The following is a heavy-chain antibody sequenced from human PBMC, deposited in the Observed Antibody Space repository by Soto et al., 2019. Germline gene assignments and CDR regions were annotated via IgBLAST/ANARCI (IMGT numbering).Heavy chain of an antibody. V-gene: IGHV3-74*01. CDR3: ARDGEGF. J-gene: IGHJ4*02. CDR2: INTDGSYT. CDR1: GFTFSSNW. Sequence: EVQLVESGGGLVQPGGSLRLSCAASGFTFSSNWMHWVRRVPGRGLVWVSRINTDGSYTSYVDSVKGRFTVSRDNAKNTLYLQMNRLRAEDTAVYYCARDGEGFWGQGVLVTVSS. D-gene: IGHD2-21*01.